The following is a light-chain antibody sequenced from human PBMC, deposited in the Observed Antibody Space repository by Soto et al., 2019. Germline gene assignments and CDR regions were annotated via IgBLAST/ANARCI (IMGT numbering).Light chain of an antibody. Sequence: QSVLTQPPSASGSPGQSVTISCTGTNSDVGGYNYVSWYQQHPGKAPKLMIYDVSKRPSGVPDRFSASKSGNTASLTVSGLQAEDEADYYCSSYAGRNSYVFGAGTRSPS. J-gene: IGLJ1*01. V-gene: IGLV2-8*01. CDR1: NSDVGGYNY. CDR2: DVS. CDR3: SSYAGRNSYV.